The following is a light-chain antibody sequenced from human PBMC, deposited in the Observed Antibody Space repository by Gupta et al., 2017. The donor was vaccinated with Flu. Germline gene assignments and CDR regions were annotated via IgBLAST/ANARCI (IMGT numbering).Light chain of an antibody. CDR3: ASSDDNQSSVV. CDR1: TSNIGGLN. J-gene: IGLJ2*01. CDR2: RNN. Sequence: TFPCAGSTSNIGGLNAYLYHPLPATTPKFLIYRNNPRPSAVPDRFSGSKYGTSATLAISGLRTEDDADYFFASSDDNQSSVVFGGGTKLTVL. V-gene: IGLV1-47*01.